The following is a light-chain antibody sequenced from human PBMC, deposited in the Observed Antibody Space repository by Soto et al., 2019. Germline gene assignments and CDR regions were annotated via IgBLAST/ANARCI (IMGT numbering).Light chain of an antibody. CDR2: GAS. Sequence: EIVLTRSPGTLSLSPGERATLSCRASQSVSSSYLAWYQQKPGQAPRLLIYGASSRATGIPDRFSGSGSGTDFTLTISRLEPEDFAVYYCQQYGSSPFTFGPGT. CDR3: QQYGSSPFT. CDR1: QSVSSSY. J-gene: IGKJ3*01. V-gene: IGKV3-20*01.